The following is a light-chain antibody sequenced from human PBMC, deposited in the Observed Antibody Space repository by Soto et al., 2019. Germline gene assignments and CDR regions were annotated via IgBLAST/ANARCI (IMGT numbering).Light chain of an antibody. CDR1: QSVTSNY. J-gene: IGKJ1*01. V-gene: IGKV3-20*01. CDR2: GAS. CDR3: QQCGSSPWT. Sequence: EIVLTQSPGTLSSSPGESATLSCRASQSVTSNYLAWYQQKPGQAPRLLIYGASTRATAIPDRFSGGGSGTDFTLTISRLEPEDFAVYYCQQCGSSPWTFGQGTKVEIK.